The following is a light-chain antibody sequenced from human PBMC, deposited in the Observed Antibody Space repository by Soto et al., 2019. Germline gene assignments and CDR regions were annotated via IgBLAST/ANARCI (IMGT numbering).Light chain of an antibody. Sequence: EIVLTQSPATLSLSPGESATLSCGASQRVSNNYLAWYQQKPGLAPRLLIDEASSRATGIPDRFTGSGAGTDFTLTISRLEPEDFAVYYCQKYGNTPLSFGGGTKVDIK. V-gene: IGKV3D-20*01. CDR3: QKYGNTPLS. CDR1: QRVSNNY. CDR2: EAS. J-gene: IGKJ4*01.